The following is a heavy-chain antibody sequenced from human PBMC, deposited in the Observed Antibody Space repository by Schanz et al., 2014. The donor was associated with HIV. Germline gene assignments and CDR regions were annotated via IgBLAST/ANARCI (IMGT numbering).Heavy chain of an antibody. D-gene: IGHD3-10*01. Sequence: EVQLLESGGGLVQPGGSLRLSCAASGFTFSSLGMSWVRQAPGEGLEWVSGISEFGGSAWYADSVKGRFTISRDASKNALYLQMNSLRAEDTAVYYCARDNSGSIDYWGQGTLVTVSS. CDR1: GFTFSSLG. CDR3: ARDNSGSIDY. J-gene: IGHJ4*02. CDR2: ISEFGGSA. V-gene: IGHV3-23*01.